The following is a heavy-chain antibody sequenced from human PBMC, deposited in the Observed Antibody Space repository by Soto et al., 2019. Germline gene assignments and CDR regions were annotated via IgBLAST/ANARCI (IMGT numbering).Heavy chain of an antibody. J-gene: IGHJ4*02. CDR3: ARAVAVPADFDY. Sequence: QVQLVQSGAEEKKPGASVKVSSKPSGYTFTGYAMHWVRQAPGHRLEWMGWINAGNGNTKYSQKFQGRVTITRDTSASTTYMELSSLRSEDTAVYYCARAVAVPADFDYWGPGTLVTVSS. CDR2: INAGNGNT. V-gene: IGHV1-3*05. D-gene: IGHD6-19*01. CDR1: GYTFTGYA.